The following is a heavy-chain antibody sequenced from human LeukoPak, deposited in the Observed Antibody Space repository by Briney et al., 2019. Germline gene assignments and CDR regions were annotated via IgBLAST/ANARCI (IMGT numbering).Heavy chain of an antibody. Sequence: PGGSLRLSCAASTFSFSEYPMNWVRQAPGKGLEWVAKINQDGDEKYYVGSVQGRFTISRDNANASVFLKLSSLRAEDTGVYYCARDVLLWFGELSGDYYYGMDVWGQGTTVTVSS. D-gene: IGHD3-10*01. V-gene: IGHV3-7*01. CDR1: TFSFSEYP. J-gene: IGHJ6*02. CDR3: ARDVLLWFGELSGDYYYGMDV. CDR2: INQDGDEK.